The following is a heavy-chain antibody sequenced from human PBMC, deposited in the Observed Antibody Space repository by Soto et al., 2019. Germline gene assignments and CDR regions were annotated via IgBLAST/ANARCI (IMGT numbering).Heavy chain of an antibody. CDR1: GFTFSSYA. CDR2: ISYDGSNK. J-gene: IGHJ6*02. D-gene: IGHD6-6*01. CDR3: ARVSIAARFMDVVMDV. V-gene: IGHV3-30-3*01. Sequence: GGSLRLSCAASGFTFSSYAMHWVRQAPGKGLEWVAVISYDGSNKYYADSVKGRFTISRDNSKNTLYLQMNSLRAEDTAVYYCARVSIAARFMDVVMDVWGQGTTVTVSS.